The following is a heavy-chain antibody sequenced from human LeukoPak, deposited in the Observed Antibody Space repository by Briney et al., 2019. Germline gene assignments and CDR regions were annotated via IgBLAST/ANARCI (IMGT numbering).Heavy chain of an antibody. CDR1: GGSISTYY. CDR3: ARWGAYSSSSGYYFDY. Sequence: LETLSLTCTVSGGSISTYYWTWTRQPAGKGLEWIGYIYTSGSTNYNPSLKSRVTISVDTSKNQFSLKLSSVTAADTAVYYCARWGAYSSSSGYYFDYWGQGTLVTVSS. D-gene: IGHD6-6*01. V-gene: IGHV4-4*09. CDR2: IYTSGST. J-gene: IGHJ4*02.